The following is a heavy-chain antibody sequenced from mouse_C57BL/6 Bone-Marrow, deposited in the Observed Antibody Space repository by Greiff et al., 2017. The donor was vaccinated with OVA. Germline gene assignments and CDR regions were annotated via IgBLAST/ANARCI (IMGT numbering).Heavy chain of an antibody. CDR2: IDPENGDT. J-gene: IGHJ2*01. CDR3: TTCWDAFFDY. Sequence: DVQLVESGAELVRPGASVKLSCTASGFNIKDDYMHWVKQRPEQGLEWIGWIDPENGDTEYASKFQGKATITADTSSNTAYLQLSSLTSEDTAVYYCTTCWDAFFDYWGQGTTLTVSS. CDR1: GFNIKDDY. V-gene: IGHV14-4*01. D-gene: IGHD4-1*01.